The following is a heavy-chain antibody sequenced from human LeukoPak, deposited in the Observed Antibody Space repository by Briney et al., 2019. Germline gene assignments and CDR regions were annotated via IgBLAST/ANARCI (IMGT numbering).Heavy chain of an antibody. J-gene: IGHJ4*02. V-gene: IGHV4-4*02. D-gene: IGHD1-1*01. CDR2: VYHSGSP. CDR3: ARVNINNWHSCDY. CDR1: GGSISSNNW. Sequence: SGTLSLTCAVSGGSISSNNWWGWVRQPPGKGLEWIGEVYHSGSPNYNPSLKSRVTISVDKSRNHFSLNLSSVTAADTAVYYCARVNINNWHSCDYWGQGTLVTVSS.